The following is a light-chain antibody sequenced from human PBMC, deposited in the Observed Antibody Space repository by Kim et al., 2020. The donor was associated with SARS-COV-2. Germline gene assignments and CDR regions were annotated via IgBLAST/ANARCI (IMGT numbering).Light chain of an antibody. CDR1: SGPSSYA. V-gene: IGLV4-69*01. CDR3: QTWGTGTVV. CDR2: LNSDGSH. Sequence: SVKLACTLSSGPSSYAIAWHQQQPEKGPRYLMKLNSDGSHSKGDGIPDRFSGSSSGAERYLTISSLQSEDEADYYCQTWGTGTVVFGGGTQLTVL. J-gene: IGLJ2*01.